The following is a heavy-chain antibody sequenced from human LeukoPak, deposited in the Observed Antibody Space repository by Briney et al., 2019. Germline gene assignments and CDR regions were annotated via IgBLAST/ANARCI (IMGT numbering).Heavy chain of an antibody. Sequence: SETLSLTCAVYGGSFSGYYWSWIRQPPGKGLEWIGYIYYSGSTNYNPSLKSRVTISVDTSKNQFSLKLSSVTAADTAVYYCARRALNWFDPWGQGTLVTVSS. CDR2: IYYSGST. J-gene: IGHJ5*02. V-gene: IGHV4-59*01. CDR3: ARRALNWFDP. CDR1: GGSFSGYY.